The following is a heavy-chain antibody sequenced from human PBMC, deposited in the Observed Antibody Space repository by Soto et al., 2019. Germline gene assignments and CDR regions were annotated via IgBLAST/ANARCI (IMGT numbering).Heavy chain of an antibody. J-gene: IGHJ4*02. CDR2: ISYDGSNK. CDR3: AKDYLPLAPTMIADY. CDR1: GFTFSSYG. D-gene: IGHD3-22*01. Sequence: HPGGSLRLSXAASGFTFSSYGMHWVRQAPGKGLEWVAVISYDGSNKYYADSVKGRFTISRDNSKNTLYLQMNSLRAEDTAVYYCAKDYLPLAPTMIADYWGQGTLVTVSS. V-gene: IGHV3-30*18.